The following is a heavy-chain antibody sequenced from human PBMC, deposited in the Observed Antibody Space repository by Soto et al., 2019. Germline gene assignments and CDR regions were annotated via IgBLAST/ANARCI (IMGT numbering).Heavy chain of an antibody. CDR1: GFTFSSYA. J-gene: IGHJ6*02. V-gene: IGHV3-48*03. CDR3: ATAGLTGTV. Sequence: QLAESGGGAVQPGRSMRLSCAPSGFTFSSYAMNWVRQAPGKGLEWVSYISVSGTMRFYADAAKGRFTISRDNTKTILYLQMNCLRADDTALYDCATAGLTGTVCGQGTTVTVSS. D-gene: IGHD3-9*01. CDR2: ISVSGTMR.